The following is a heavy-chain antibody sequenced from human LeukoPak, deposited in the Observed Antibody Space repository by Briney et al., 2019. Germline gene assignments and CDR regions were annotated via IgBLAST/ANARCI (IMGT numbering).Heavy chain of an antibody. CDR1: GFTSSTAW. CDR2: MRQDGSDK. Sequence: GGSLTLSCAVSGFTSSTAWLTWVRQAPGKGLGWVADMRQDGSDKYYVDSVKGRFFISGDIAKNSVSLHMNRLSVEDTAVYYCAREAAAAPLDYWGQGTLVTVSS. V-gene: IGHV3-7*01. D-gene: IGHD6-13*01. J-gene: IGHJ4*02. CDR3: AREAAAAPLDY.